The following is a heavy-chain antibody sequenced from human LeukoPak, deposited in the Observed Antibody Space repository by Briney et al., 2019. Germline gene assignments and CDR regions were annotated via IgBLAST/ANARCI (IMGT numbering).Heavy chain of an antibody. CDR3: ARLAQLSVTATGEGNDPSAYDAS. Sequence: ASVNVSCKASGYTFTRYDINWVRQATGQGLEWMGWMNPNSGNTGYAQNFQGRVTITADKSTSTAYMELASLRAEDTAVYYCARLAQLSVTATGEGNDPSAYDASWGQGTLVTVSS. CDR1: GYTFTRYD. V-gene: IGHV1-8*03. D-gene: IGHD2-21*02. CDR2: MNPNSGNT. J-gene: IGHJ5*02.